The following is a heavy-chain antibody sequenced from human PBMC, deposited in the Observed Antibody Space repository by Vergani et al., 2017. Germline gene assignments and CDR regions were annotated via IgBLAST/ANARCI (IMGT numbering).Heavy chain of an antibody. D-gene: IGHD1-26*01. CDR1: GGSISSYY. CDR2: IYYSGST. J-gene: IGHJ3*02. CDR3: ARLSDYRGDAVEI. V-gene: IGHV4-59*08. Sequence: QVQLQESGPGLVKPSETLSLTCTVSGGSISSYYWSWIRQPPGKGLEWIGYIYYSGSTNYNPSLKSRVTISVDTSKNQFSLKLSSVTAADTAVYYGARLSDYRGDAVEIWGQGTRVTVSS.